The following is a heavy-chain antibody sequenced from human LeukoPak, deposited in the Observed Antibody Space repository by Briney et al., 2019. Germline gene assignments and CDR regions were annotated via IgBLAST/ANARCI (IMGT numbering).Heavy chain of an antibody. D-gene: IGHD3-9*01. J-gene: IGHJ4*02. Sequence: PGGSLRLSCAASGFTFSNYAMSWVRQAPGKGLEWVSAISGSGASTYYADSVKGRFTISRDNSRNTLYLQVNSLRAEDTAVYYCAKTSHFDWLLCPDYWGQGTLVTVSS. V-gene: IGHV3-23*01. CDR1: GFTFSNYA. CDR3: AKTSHFDWLLCPDY. CDR2: ISGSGAST.